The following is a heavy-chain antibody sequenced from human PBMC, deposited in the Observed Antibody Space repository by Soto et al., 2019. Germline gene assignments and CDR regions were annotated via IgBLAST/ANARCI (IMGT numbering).Heavy chain of an antibody. V-gene: IGHV1-69*13. D-gene: IGHD3-22*01. Sequence: SGKVCCKATCGTFSSYAINRVRQAPGQGLEWMGGIIPIFGTANYAQKFQGRVTITADESTSTAYMELSSLRSEDTAVYYCATEYYYEISGYYSLDYWGQGTLVTVSS. CDR1: CGTFSSYA. CDR2: IIPIFGTA. CDR3: ATEYYYEISGYYSLDY. J-gene: IGHJ4*02.